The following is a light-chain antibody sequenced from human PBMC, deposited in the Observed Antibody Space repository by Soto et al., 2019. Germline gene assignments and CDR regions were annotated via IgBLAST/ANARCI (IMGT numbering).Light chain of an antibody. Sequence: EIVLTQSPGTLSLSPGERATLSCRASQSVKSNYLAWYQKKPGQAPTLLIHLASTRASGIPDRFSGSGSGAXXXXXITRLEPDDFAVYYCQQYGDSLSFGGGTTVEI. CDR2: LAS. J-gene: IGKJ4*01. CDR1: QSVKSNY. CDR3: QQYGDSLS. V-gene: IGKV3-20*01.